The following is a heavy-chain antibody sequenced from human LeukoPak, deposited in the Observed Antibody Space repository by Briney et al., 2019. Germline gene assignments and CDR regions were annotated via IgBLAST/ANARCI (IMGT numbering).Heavy chain of an antibody. CDR2: ISAYNGNT. V-gene: IGHV1-18*01. CDR1: GYTFTSYG. Sequence: ASVKVSCKASGYTFTSYGISWVRQAPGQGLEWMGWISAYNGNTIYAQKLQGRVTMATDTSTSTAYMELRSLRSDDTAVYFCAREGAGTPFDSWGQGTPVTVSS. CDR3: AREGAGTPFDS. J-gene: IGHJ5*01. D-gene: IGHD6-13*01.